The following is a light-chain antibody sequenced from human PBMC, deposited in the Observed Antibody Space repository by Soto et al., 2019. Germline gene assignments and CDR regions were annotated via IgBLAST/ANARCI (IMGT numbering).Light chain of an antibody. J-gene: IGLJ1*01. CDR1: SSDVGSYNR. V-gene: IGLV2-18*02. Sequence: QSALTQPPSVSGSPGQSVTISCTGTSSDVGSYNRVSWYQQPPGTAPKLMIYEVSNRPSGVPDRFSGSRSGNTASLTISGLKAEDEADYYCSSYTSSSTYVFGTGTKVTV. CDR2: EVS. CDR3: SSYTSSSTYV.